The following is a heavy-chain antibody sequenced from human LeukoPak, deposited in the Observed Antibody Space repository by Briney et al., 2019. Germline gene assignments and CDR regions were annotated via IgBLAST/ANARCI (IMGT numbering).Heavy chain of an antibody. J-gene: IGHJ1*01. CDR3: ARWYSGSYYGYFQH. CDR2: IIPIFGTA. D-gene: IGHD1-26*01. CDR1: GGTFSSYA. V-gene: IGHV1-69*13. Sequence: ASVKVSCKASGGTFSSYAISWVRQAPGQGLEWMGGIIPIFGTANYAQKFQGRVTITADESTSTAYMELSSLRSEGTAVYYCARWYSGSYYGYFQHWGQGTLVTVSS.